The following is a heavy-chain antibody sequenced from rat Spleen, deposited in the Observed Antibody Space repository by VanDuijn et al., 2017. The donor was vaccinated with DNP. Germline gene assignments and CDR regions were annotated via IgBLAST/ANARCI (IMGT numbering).Heavy chain of an antibody. Sequence: QVQLRESGPGLVQPSQTLSLTCTVSGFSLTSHGVTWIRQPPGRGLEWIAAISAGGSRYYNSGLKSRLSINRDTSKSQVSLEINSLQTEDTATYYCARDHWYFDFWGPGTMVTVSS. V-gene: IGHV2S8*01. CDR2: ISAGGSR. CDR3: ARDHWYFDF. CDR1: GFSLTSHG. J-gene: IGHJ1*01.